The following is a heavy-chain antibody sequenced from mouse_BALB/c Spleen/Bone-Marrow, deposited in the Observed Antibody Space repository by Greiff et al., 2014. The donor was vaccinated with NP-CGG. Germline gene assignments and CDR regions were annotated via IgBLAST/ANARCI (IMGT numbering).Heavy chain of an antibody. CDR1: GFTFTDYY. CDR3: ARDRVVAFYGDTDV. Sequence: EVQRVESGGGLVQPGGSLRLSCATSGFTFTDYYMSWVRQPPGKALEWLGFIRNKANGYTTEYSASVKGLCTISRDKSQSILYLQMNTLRAEDSATYYCARDRVVAFYGDTDVWGAGTTVTVSS. CDR2: IRNKANGYTT. J-gene: IGHJ1*01. V-gene: IGHV7-3*02. D-gene: IGHD1-1*01.